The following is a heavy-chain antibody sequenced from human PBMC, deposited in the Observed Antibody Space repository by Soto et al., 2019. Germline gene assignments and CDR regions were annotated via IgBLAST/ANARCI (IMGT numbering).Heavy chain of an antibody. Sequence: SETLSLTCTVSGGSISSSSYYWGWIRQPPGKGLEWIGSIYYSGSTYYNPSLKSRVTISVDTSKNQFSLKLSSVTAADTAVYYCARLHYGYNWFDPWGQGTLVTVSS. D-gene: IGHD4-17*01. CDR1: GGSISSSSYY. V-gene: IGHV4-39*01. J-gene: IGHJ5*02. CDR3: ARLHYGYNWFDP. CDR2: IYYSGST.